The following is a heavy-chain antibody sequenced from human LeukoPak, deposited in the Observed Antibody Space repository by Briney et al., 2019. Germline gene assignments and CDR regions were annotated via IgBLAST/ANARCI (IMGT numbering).Heavy chain of an antibody. D-gene: IGHD1-26*01. Sequence: GGSLRLSCAASGFTFSLYEINWVRQAPGKGLEWVSYISSSGDTIYYADSVKVRFTISRDNAKSSLSLQMNSLRVEDTAVYYCARMGPTSLDFWGQGTLVTVPS. CDR3: ARMGPTSLDF. CDR1: GFTFSLYE. CDR2: ISSSGDTI. J-gene: IGHJ4*02. V-gene: IGHV3-48*03.